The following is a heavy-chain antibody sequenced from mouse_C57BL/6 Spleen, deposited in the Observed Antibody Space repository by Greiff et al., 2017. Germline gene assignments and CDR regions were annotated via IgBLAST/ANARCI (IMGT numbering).Heavy chain of an antibody. CDR1: GYTFTSYW. V-gene: IGHV1-69*01. CDR3: ARNYEYAMDY. D-gene: IGHD2-4*01. Sequence: QVQLQQPGAELVMPGASVKLSCKASGYTFTSYWMHWVKQRPGQGLEWIGEIDPSDSYTNYNQKFKGKSTLTVDKSSSTADMQLSSLTSEDSAVYYCARNYEYAMDYWGQGTSVTVSS. CDR2: IDPSDSYT. J-gene: IGHJ4*01.